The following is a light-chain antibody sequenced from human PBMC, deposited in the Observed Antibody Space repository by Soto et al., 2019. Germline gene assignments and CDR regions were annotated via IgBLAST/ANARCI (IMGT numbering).Light chain of an antibody. V-gene: IGKV3-15*01. CDR3: QQYNNWPLT. CDR1: ERVSNN. CDR2: GAS. Sequence: EIVMTQSPDTMSVSPGERATLSCRASERVSNNIAWYQQKPGQVPRLLIYGASTRATGIPDRFSGSGYGRDFTLTISGLQSEDSSVYYCQQYNNWPLTFGGGTKVDIK. J-gene: IGKJ4*01.